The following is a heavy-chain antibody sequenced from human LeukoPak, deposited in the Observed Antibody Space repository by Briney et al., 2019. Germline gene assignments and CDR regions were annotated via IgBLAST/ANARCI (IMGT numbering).Heavy chain of an antibody. CDR2: LYYTGST. Sequence: SETLSLACSVSGGSISSRYYWGWIRQSPGKGLEWIGGLYYTGSTYYNPSLKSRITISVDTSKNQFSLKLTSVTAADTAVYYCASVYSLYDNWGQGILVIVFS. D-gene: IGHD6-13*01. V-gene: IGHV4-39*01. CDR1: GGSISSRYY. J-gene: IGHJ4*02. CDR3: ASVYSLYDN.